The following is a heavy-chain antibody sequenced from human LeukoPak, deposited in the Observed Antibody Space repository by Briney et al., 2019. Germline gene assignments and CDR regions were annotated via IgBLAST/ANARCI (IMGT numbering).Heavy chain of an antibody. CDR1: GGSISSYY. Sequence: SETLSLTCTVSGGSISSYYWSWIRQPPGKGLEWIGYIYYSGSTNYNPSLKSRVTISVDTSKNQFSLKLSSVTAADTAVYYCARSLVAAAGNFEIDCWFDPWGQGTLVTVSS. CDR3: ARSLVAAAGNFEIDCWFDP. J-gene: IGHJ5*02. CDR2: IYYSGST. V-gene: IGHV4-59*01. D-gene: IGHD6-13*01.